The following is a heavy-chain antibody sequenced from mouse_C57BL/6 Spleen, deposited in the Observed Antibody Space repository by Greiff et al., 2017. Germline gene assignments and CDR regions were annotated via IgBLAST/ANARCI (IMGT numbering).Heavy chain of an antibody. J-gene: IGHJ4*01. Sequence: QVQLQQSGAELARPGASVKLSCKASGYTFTSYGISWVKQRTGQGLEWIGEIYPRSGNTYYNEKFKGKATLTADKSSSTAYMELRSLTSDDSAVYSCASSGLLRAMDYWGQGTSVTVSS. CDR3: ASSGLLRAMDY. D-gene: IGHD1-1*01. CDR1: GYTFTSYG. CDR2: IYPRSGNT. V-gene: IGHV1-81*01.